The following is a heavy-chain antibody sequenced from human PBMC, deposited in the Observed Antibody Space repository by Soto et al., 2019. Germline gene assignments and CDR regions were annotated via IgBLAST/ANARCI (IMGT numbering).Heavy chain of an antibody. V-gene: IGHV5-51*01. CDR3: ARSGSTTVTPDYYYYYGMDV. D-gene: IGHD4-17*01. J-gene: IGHJ6*02. Sequence: PXESLTISCQWAGDCFTLYLIGWVRQLPGKGLEWMGIIYPGDSDTRYSPSFQGQVTISADKSISTAYLQWSSLKASDTAMYYCARSGSTTVTPDYYYYYGMDVWGQGTTVTVSS. CDR1: GDCFTLYL. CDR2: IYPGDSDT.